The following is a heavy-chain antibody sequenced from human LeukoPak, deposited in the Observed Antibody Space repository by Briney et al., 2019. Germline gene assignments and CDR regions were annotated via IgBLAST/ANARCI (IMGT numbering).Heavy chain of an antibody. CDR2: IDSSGGST. CDR3: ARDWLVHPLYYYYYMDV. J-gene: IGHJ6*03. Sequence: ASVKVSCKASGYTFTDYHMHWVRQAPGQGLEWMGVIDSSGGSTTYAQKFQGRVTMTTDTSTSTAYMELRSLRSDDTAVYYCARDWLVHPLYYYYYMDVWGKGTTVTVSS. CDR1: GYTFTDYH. D-gene: IGHD6-19*01. V-gene: IGHV1-46*01.